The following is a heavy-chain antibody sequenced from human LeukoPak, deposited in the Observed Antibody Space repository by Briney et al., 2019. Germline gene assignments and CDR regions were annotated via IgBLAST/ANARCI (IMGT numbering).Heavy chain of an antibody. J-gene: IGHJ6*03. CDR2: ISWDGGST. CDR1: GFTFDDYA. V-gene: IGHV3-43D*03. Sequence: GGSLRLSCAASGFTFDDYAMHWVRQAPGKGLEWVSLISWDGGSTYYADSVKGRFTISRDNSKNSLYLQMNSLRAEDTALYYCAKGGEIGYGYFYYYYMDVWGKGTTVTVSS. D-gene: IGHD5-18*01. CDR3: AKGGEIGYGYFYYYYMDV.